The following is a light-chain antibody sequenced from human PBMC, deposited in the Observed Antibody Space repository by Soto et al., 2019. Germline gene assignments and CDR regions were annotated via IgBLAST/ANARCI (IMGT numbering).Light chain of an antibody. CDR2: GAS. CDR1: PCVISN. CDR3: QQYNNWPET. J-gene: IGKJ1*01. Sequence: IVMTQSPATLSVSPGERATLSCRALPCVISNLAWYQQTPGQAPRLLISGASTRATGIPGRFSGSGSGTEFTLTISSLQSEDFAVYYCQQYNNWPETCGQGTKVEIK. V-gene: IGKV3-15*01.